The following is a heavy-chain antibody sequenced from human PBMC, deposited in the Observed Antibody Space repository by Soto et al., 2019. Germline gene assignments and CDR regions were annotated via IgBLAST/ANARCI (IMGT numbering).Heavy chain of an antibody. CDR3: ARDLWGYCGTDCYPLDV. Sequence: PSETLSLTCAVYGGSFSGYYWSWIRQPPGKGLEWIGEIRHSGSTNYNPSLKSRVTISVDTSKNQFSLKLSSVTAADTAVYYCARDLWGYCGTDCYPLDVWGQGTTVTVSS. CDR1: GGSFSGYY. CDR2: IRHSGST. J-gene: IGHJ6*02. V-gene: IGHV4-34*01. D-gene: IGHD2-21*02.